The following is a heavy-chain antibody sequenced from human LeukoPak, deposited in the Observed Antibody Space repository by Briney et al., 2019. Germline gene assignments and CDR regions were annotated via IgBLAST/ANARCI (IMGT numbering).Heavy chain of an antibody. CDR1: GGSISSSSYY. J-gene: IGHJ3*01. V-gene: IGHV4-39*07. D-gene: IGHD3-16*01. CDR2: IYYSGST. Sequence: SETLSLTCTVSGGSISSSSYYWGWIRQPPGKGREWIGSIYYSGSTYYNPSLKSRVTISVDTSKNQFSLKLSSVTAADTAVYYCARENPFTFGGVMIDAFDVWGQGTMVTVSS. CDR3: ARENPFTFGGVMIDAFDV.